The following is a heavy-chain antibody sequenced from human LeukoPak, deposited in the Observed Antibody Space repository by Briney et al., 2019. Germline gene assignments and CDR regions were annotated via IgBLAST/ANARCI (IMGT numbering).Heavy chain of an antibody. CDR3: ARETHYYDSSGYSLGTYFDY. CDR2: IWYDGSNK. Sequence: GGSLRLSCAASGFTFSSYGMHWVRRAPGKGLEWVAVIWYDGSNKYYADSVKGRFTISRDNSKNTLYLQMNSLRAEDTAVYYCARETHYYDSSGYSLGTYFDYWGQGTLVTVSS. J-gene: IGHJ4*02. V-gene: IGHV3-33*01. D-gene: IGHD3-22*01. CDR1: GFTFSSYG.